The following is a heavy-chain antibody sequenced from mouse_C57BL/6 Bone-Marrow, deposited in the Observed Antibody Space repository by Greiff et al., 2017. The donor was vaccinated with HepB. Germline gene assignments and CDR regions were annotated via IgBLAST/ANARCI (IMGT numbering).Heavy chain of an antibody. V-gene: IGHV5-15*01. J-gene: IGHJ3*01. CDR2: ISNLAYSI. CDR3: ARWENWEGAY. Sequence: EVKLMESGGGLVQPGGSLKLSCAASGSTFSDYGMAWVRQAPRKGPEWVAFISNLAYSIYYADTVTGRFTISRENAKNTLYLEMSSLRSEDTAMYYCARWENWEGAYWGQGTLVTVSA. CDR1: GSTFSDYG. D-gene: IGHD4-1*01.